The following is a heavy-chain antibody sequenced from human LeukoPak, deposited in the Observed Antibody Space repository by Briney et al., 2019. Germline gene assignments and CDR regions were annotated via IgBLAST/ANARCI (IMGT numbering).Heavy chain of an antibody. Sequence: GGSLRLSCAASGFTFSNYAMSWVRQAPGKGLEWVSVISGSGDSTSYTDSVKGRFTVSRDNSKNTLYLQMDGLRAEDTAVYYCANHELVVPTATLGFDYWGQGTLVTVSS. CDR2: ISGSGDST. V-gene: IGHV3-23*01. CDR3: ANHELVVPTATLGFDY. CDR1: GFTFSNYA. J-gene: IGHJ4*02. D-gene: IGHD2-2*01.